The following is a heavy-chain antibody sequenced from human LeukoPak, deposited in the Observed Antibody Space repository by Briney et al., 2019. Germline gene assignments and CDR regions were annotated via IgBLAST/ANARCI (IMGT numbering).Heavy chain of an antibody. CDR1: GGSFSGYY. J-gene: IGHJ4*02. V-gene: IGHV4-34*01. Sequence: SETLSLTCAVYGGSFSGYYWSWIRQPPGKGLEWIGEINHSGSTNYNPSLKSRVTISVDTSKNQFSLKLSSVTAADTAVYYCARDQIGYFDYWGQGTLVTVSS. CDR3: ARDQIGYFDY. CDR2: INHSGST. D-gene: IGHD2-2*01.